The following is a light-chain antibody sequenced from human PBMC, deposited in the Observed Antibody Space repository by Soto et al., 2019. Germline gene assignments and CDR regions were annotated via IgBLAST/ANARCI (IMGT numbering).Light chain of an antibody. Sequence: SSELTQPPSVSVSPGQTASITCSGDKLGDKYACWYQQKPGQSPVLVIYQDSMRPSGIPERFSGSNSGNTATLTISGTQAMDEADYYCQAWDSSTVVFGGGTKLTV. J-gene: IGLJ2*01. V-gene: IGLV3-1*01. CDR2: QDS. CDR1: KLGDKY. CDR3: QAWDSSTVV.